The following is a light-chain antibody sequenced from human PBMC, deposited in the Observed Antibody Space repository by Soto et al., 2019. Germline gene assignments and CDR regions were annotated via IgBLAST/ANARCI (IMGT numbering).Light chain of an antibody. Sequence: QSVLTQPASVSGSPGQSITISCTGTSSDVGDYNYVSWFQQHPGRAPKLMIYEVTSRPSGVSNRFSGSKSGNTASLTISGLQAEDEADYYCSSYTRNTALVFGPGTKVTVL. V-gene: IGLV2-14*01. CDR1: SSDVGDYNY. CDR3: SSYTRNTALV. J-gene: IGLJ1*01. CDR2: EVT.